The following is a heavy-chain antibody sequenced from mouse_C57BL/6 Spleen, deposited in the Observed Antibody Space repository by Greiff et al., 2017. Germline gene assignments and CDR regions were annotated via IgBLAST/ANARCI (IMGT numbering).Heavy chain of an antibody. J-gene: IGHJ4*01. D-gene: IGHD2-3*01. V-gene: IGHV14-1*01. CDR2: IDPEDGDT. Sequence: EVKLQESGAELVRPGASVKLSCTASGFNIKDYYMHWVKQRPEQGLEWIGRIDPEDGDTEYAPKFQGKATMTADTSSNTAYLQLSSLTSEDTAVYYCTPDGYYDYYAMDYWGQGTSVTVSS. CDR3: TPDGYYDYYAMDY. CDR1: GFNIKDYY.